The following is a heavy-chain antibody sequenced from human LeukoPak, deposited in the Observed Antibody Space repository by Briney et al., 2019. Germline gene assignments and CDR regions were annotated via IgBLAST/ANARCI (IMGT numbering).Heavy chain of an antibody. CDR1: GFTFSSFE. CDR3: ARALSEYSSSWYARLYFDY. J-gene: IGHJ4*02. Sequence: TGGSLRLSCAASGFTFSSFEMSWVRQAPGKGLEWVSYISSSGITIYYADSMKGRFTISRDNAKNSLYLQMNSLRAEDTAVYYCARALSEYSSSWYARLYFDYWGQGTLVTVSS. D-gene: IGHD6-13*01. V-gene: IGHV3-48*03. CDR2: ISSSGITI.